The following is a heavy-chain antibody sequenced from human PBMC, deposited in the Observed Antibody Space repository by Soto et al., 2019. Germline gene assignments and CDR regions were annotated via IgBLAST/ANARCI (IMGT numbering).Heavy chain of an antibody. V-gene: IGHV3-7*01. J-gene: IGHJ4*02. CDR1: GFTFSSYW. CDR2: IKEDGSDM. D-gene: IGHD3-3*01. CDR3: ATEVWVYDDFWSGYSDY. Sequence: EVQLVESGGGLVQPGGSLRLSCAASGFTFSSYWMSWVRQAPGKGLEWVANIKEDGSDMYYVDSVKGRVTISRDNAKNRLYLQMNSLRAEVTAVYYCATEVWVYDDFWSGYSDYWGQVTLVTVSS.